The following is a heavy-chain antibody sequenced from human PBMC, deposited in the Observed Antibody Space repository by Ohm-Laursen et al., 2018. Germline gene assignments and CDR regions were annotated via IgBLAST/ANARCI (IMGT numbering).Heavy chain of an antibody. CDR3: VKGPGGYRYGDY. D-gene: IGHD5-18*01. Sequence: SLRLSCSASGFTFSNYAMYWVRQAPGKGLEWVSAISRSGDSTYYADSVKGRFTISRDNSKNTLYLQMNSLRAEDTAVYSCVKGPGGYRYGDYWGQGTLVTVSS. J-gene: IGHJ4*02. CDR1: GFTFSNYA. V-gene: IGHV3-23*01. CDR2: ISRSGDST.